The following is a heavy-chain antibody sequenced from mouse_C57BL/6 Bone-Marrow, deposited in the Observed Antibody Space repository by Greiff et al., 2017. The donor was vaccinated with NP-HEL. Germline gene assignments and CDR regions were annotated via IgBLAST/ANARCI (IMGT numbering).Heavy chain of an antibody. CDR1: GYTFTDYE. V-gene: IGHV1-15*01. Sequence: QVQLQQSGAELVRPGASVTLSCKASGYTFTDYEMHWVKQTPVHGLEWIGAIDPETGGTAYNQKFKGKAILTADKSSSTAYMELRSLTSEDSAVYYCTRQGMYGYDYWGQGTTLTVSS. D-gene: IGHD2-2*01. CDR2: IDPETGGT. CDR3: TRQGMYGYDY. J-gene: IGHJ2*01.